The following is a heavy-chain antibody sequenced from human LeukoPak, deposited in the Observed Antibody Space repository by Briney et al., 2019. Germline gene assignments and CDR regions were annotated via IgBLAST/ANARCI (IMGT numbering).Heavy chain of an antibody. CDR2: ISSSGSTI. D-gene: IGHD2-8*01. Sequence: GGSLRLSCAASGFTFSDYYMSWIRQAPGKGLEWVSYISSSGSTIYYADSVKGRFTISRDNAKNSLYLQMNSLRAEDTAVYYCARERVYAIRNAFDIWGQGTRVTVS. J-gene: IGHJ3*02. V-gene: IGHV3-11*04. CDR3: ARERVYAIRNAFDI. CDR1: GFTFSDYY.